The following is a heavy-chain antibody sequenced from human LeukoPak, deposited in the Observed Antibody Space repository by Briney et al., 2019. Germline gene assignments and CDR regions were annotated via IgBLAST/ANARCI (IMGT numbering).Heavy chain of an antibody. V-gene: IGHV3-74*01. Sequence: PGGSLRLSCAASGFTFSNYWMHWVRQAPGKGLVRVSRIENNGSSTNYADSVKGRFTISRDNAKNTLYLQMNSLRAEDTAVYYCARMRGGLDIWGQGTMVTVSS. CDR2: IENNGSST. CDR3: ARMRGGLDI. CDR1: GFTFSNYW. J-gene: IGHJ3*02.